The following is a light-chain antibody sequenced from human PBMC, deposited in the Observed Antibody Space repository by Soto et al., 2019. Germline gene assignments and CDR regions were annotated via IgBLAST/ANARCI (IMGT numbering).Light chain of an antibody. CDR1: SSDVGGYNY. V-gene: IGLV2-8*01. Sequence: QSVLTQPPSASGSPGQSVTISCTGTSSDVGGYNYVSWYQQYPGRAPKLMIYEVTKRPSGVPDRFSGSKSGNTASLTVSVLQAEVEADYYCSSYAASNNFYFVFGGGTKVTVL. J-gene: IGLJ3*02. CDR2: EVT. CDR3: SSYAASNNFYFV.